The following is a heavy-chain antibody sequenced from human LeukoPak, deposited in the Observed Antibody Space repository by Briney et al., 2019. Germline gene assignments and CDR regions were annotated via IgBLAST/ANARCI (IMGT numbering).Heavy chain of an antibody. V-gene: IGHV3-23*01. Sequence: PGGSLRLSCAASGFTFSSYAMSWVRQAPGKGLEWVSAISGSGGGTYYADSVKGRFTISRDNAKNTLYLQMNSLRAEDTAVYYCARDRYYGGNSHAFDIWGQGTMVTVSS. J-gene: IGHJ3*02. D-gene: IGHD4-23*01. CDR2: ISGSGGGT. CDR1: GFTFSSYA. CDR3: ARDRYYGGNSHAFDI.